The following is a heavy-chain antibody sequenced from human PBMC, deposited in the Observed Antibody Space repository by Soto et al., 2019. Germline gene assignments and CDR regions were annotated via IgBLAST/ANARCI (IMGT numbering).Heavy chain of an antibody. CDR1: GYTFTGYY. J-gene: IGHJ4*02. D-gene: IGHD6-13*01. CDR2: INPNSGGT. CDR3: ARRHSSSEYYFDY. Sequence: GASVKVSCKASGYTFTGYYMHWVRQAPGQGLEWMGWINPNSGGTSCAQKFQGRVTMTRDTSISTAYMELSRLRSDDTAVYYCARRHSSSEYYFDYWGQGTLVTVSS. V-gene: IGHV1-2*02.